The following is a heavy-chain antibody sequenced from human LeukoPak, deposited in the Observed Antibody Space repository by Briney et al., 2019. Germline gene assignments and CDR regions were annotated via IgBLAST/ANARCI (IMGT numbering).Heavy chain of an antibody. CDR3: ARDTGGGSTFMDV. V-gene: IGHV1-2*02. CDR2: INPNSGGT. Sequence: ASVKVSCKASGYTFTGYYMHWVRQAPGQGLEWMGWINPNSGGTNYAQKFQGRVTMTRDTSISTAYMELSRLRPDDTAVYYCARDTGGGSTFMDVWGQGTTVTVSS. D-gene: IGHD5/OR15-5a*01. J-gene: IGHJ6*02. CDR1: GYTFTGYY.